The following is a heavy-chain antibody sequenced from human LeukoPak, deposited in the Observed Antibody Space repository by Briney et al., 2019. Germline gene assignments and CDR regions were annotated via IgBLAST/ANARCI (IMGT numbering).Heavy chain of an antibody. J-gene: IGHJ5*02. D-gene: IGHD3-22*01. CDR3: ARGQDSSGYYSLNWFDP. Sequence: SETLSLTCTVSGGSISSSSYYWGWIRQPPGKGLEWIGSIYYSGSTYYNPSLKSRVTISVDKSKNQFSLKLSSVTAADTAVYYCARGQDSSGYYSLNWFDPWGQGTLVTVSS. V-gene: IGHV4-39*07. CDR2: IYYSGST. CDR1: GGSISSSSYY.